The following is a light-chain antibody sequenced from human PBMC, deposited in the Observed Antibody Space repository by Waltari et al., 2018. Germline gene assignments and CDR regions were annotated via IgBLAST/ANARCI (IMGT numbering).Light chain of an antibody. CDR3: SSYTSSSTWV. CDR2: EVS. J-gene: IGLJ1*01. CDR1: SSDVGSYNR. Sequence: QSALTQPPSVSGSPGQSVTISCTGTSSDVGSYNRVSWYQQPPDTAPKLIIYEVSERPSGVPDRCSWSKAANTAFLTISGLQAEDEADYFCSSYTSSSTWVFGTGTKVTVL. V-gene: IGLV2-18*02.